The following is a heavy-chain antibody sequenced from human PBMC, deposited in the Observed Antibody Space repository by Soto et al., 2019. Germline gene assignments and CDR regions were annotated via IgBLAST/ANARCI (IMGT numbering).Heavy chain of an antibody. Sequence: QVQLVQSGAEVKKPGSSVTVSCKASGGTFGNSAIGWVRQAPGQGLEWMGGIIPIFSTPDYAQKFQGRVTITADESTTTAYMELTSLKSEDTAVYYCARDKDRQQLGGNYYYGIDVW. CDR3: ARDKDRQQLGGNYYYGIDV. J-gene: IGHJ6*01. CDR1: GGTFGNSA. D-gene: IGHD2-15*01. V-gene: IGHV1-69*12. CDR2: IIPIFSTP.